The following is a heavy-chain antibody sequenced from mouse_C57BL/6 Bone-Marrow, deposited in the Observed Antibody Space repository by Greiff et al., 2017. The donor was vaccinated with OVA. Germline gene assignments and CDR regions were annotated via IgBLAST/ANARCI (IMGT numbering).Heavy chain of an antibody. D-gene: IGHD1-1*01. J-gene: IGHJ4*01. CDR2: IYPGGGYT. Sequence: QVQLQQSGAELVRPGTSVKMSCKASGYTFTNYWIGWAKQRPGHGLEWIGDIYPGGGYTNYNEKFKGKATLTADKSSSTAYMQFSSLTSEDSAIYDCARRIRLYYGSSLYWAMDVWGQGTSVTVSS. CDR1: GYTFTNYW. CDR3: ARRIRLYYGSSLYWAMDV. V-gene: IGHV1-63*01.